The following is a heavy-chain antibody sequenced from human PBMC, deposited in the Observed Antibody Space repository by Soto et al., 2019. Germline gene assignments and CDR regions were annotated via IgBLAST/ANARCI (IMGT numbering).Heavy chain of an antibody. CDR3: AKEGYDYIWGSYGFYYYYMDV. D-gene: IGHD3-16*01. CDR2: ISYDGSNK. J-gene: IGHJ6*03. Sequence: GGSLRLSCAASGFTFSSYGMHWVRQAPGKGLEWVAVISYDGSNKYYADSVKGRFTISRDNSKNTLYLQMNSLRAEDTAVYYCAKEGYDYIWGSYGFYYYYMDVWGKGTTVTVSS. V-gene: IGHV3-30*18. CDR1: GFTFSSYG.